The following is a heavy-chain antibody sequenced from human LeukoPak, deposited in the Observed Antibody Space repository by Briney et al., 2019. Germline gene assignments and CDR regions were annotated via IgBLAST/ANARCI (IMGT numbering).Heavy chain of an antibody. D-gene: IGHD4-23*01. CDR1: GFTFSSYG. CDR2: ISYDGSNK. CDR3: ARRLGLRWDLQAFDI. Sequence: GGSLRLSCAPSGFTFSSYGMHWVRQAPGKGLEWVAVISYDGSNKYYADSVKGRFTISRDNSKNTLYLQMNSLRAEDTAVYYCARRLGLRWDLQAFDIWGQGTMVTVSS. V-gene: IGHV3-30*03. J-gene: IGHJ3*02.